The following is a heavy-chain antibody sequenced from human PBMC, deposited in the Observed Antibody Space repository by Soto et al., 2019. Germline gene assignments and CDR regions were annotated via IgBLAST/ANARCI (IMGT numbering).Heavy chain of an antibody. CDR3: ARDPH. CDR2: ISYDGSNK. V-gene: IGHV3-30-3*01. J-gene: IGHJ4*02. Sequence: QVQLVESGGGVVQPGRSLRLSCAASGFTFSSYAMHWVRQAPGKGLEWEAVISYDGSNKYYADSVKGRFTISRDNSKNTLYLQMNSLRAEDTAVYYCARDPHWGQGTLVTVSS. CDR1: GFTFSSYA.